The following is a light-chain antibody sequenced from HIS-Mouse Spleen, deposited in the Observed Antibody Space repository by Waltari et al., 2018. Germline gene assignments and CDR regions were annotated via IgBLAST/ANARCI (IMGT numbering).Light chain of an antibody. J-gene: IGKJ2*01. V-gene: IGKV3-20*01. CDR1: QSVSSSY. CDR2: GAS. Sequence: ENVLTQSPGTLSLSPGERATLSCRASQSVSSSYLAWYQQKPGQAPRRLIYGASSRTTGIPDRFSGSGSGTDFTLTISRLEPEDFAVYYCQQYGSSPYTFGQGTKLEIK. CDR3: QQYGSSPYT.